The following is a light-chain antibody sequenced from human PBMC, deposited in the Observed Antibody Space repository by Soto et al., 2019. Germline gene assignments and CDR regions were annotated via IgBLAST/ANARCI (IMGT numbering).Light chain of an antibody. V-gene: IGKV2-28*01. J-gene: IGKJ1*01. CDR2: LGS. Sequence: DIVMTQSPLSLPVTPGEPASISCRSSQSLLHSNGYNYLDWYLQKPGQSPQLLIYLGSNRASGVPDRVRGSGSGTDLTLKISRVEAEDVGVYYCMQALQTPRTFGQGTKVEIK. CDR3: MQALQTPRT. CDR1: QSLLHSNGYNY.